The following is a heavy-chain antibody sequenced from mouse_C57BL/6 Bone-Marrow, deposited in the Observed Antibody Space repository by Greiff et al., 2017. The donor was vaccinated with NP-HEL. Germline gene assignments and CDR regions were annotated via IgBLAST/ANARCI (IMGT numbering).Heavy chain of an antibody. D-gene: IGHD2-14*01. CDR1: GFTFSSYG. V-gene: IGHV5-6*01. J-gene: IGHJ2*01. CDR3: ARQGTPYYFDY. CDR2: ISSGGSYT. Sequence: EVKLVESGGDLVKPGGSLKLSCAASGFTFSSYGMSWVRQTPDKRLEWVATISSGGSYTYYPDSVKGRFIISRDNAKNTLYLQMSSLKSADTAMYYCARQGTPYYFDYWGQGTTLTVSS.